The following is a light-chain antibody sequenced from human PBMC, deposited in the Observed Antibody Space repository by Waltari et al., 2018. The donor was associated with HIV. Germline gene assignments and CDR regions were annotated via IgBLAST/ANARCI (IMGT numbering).Light chain of an antibody. Sequence: DIQMTQSPSTLSPSVGDRVTITCRASQTVNRWLAWFQQRPGKAPKLLIYQASNLQNGVPSRFSGSGSGTECTLTISSLQPDDSATYYCQQYETNPYTFGQGTKLQIK. V-gene: IGKV1-5*03. CDR3: QQYETNPYT. J-gene: IGKJ2*01. CDR2: QAS. CDR1: QTVNRW.